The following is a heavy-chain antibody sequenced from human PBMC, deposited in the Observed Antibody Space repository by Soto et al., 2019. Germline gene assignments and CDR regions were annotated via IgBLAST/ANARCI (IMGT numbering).Heavy chain of an antibody. CDR2: IDPSDSYT. V-gene: IGHV5-10-1*01. CDR1: GYSFTSYW. J-gene: IGHJ6*02. CDR3: ATRYCSSTSCYVHTGYGMDV. Sequence: PGDSLKISCKGSGYSFTSYWISWVRQMPGKGLEWMGRIDPSDSYTNYSPSFQGHVTISADKSISTAYLQWSSLKASDTAMYYCATRYCSSTSCYVHTGYGMDVWGQGTTVTVSS. D-gene: IGHD2-2*01.